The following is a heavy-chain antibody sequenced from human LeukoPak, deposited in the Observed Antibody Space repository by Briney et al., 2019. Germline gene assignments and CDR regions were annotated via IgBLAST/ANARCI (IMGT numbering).Heavy chain of an antibody. CDR3: ARPYCSGGSCYSNWFDP. J-gene: IGHJ5*02. Sequence: SETLSLTCTVSGGSISSSSYYWGWIRQPPGKGLEWTGSIYYSGSTYYNPSLKSRVTISVDTSKNQFSLKLSSVTAADTAVYYCARPYCSGGSCYSNWFDPWGQGTLVTVSS. V-gene: IGHV4-39*07. CDR2: IYYSGST. D-gene: IGHD2-15*01. CDR1: GGSISSSSYY.